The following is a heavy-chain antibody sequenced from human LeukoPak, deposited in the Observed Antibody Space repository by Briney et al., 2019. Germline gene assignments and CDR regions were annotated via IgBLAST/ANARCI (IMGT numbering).Heavy chain of an antibody. CDR2: ISGSGDNT. Sequence: GGSLRLSCAASGFTFSNAWMSWVRQAPGKGLEWVSAISGSGDNTYYADSVKGRFTVSRDNSKNTLYVQMKSLRAEDTAVYYCAKDFVVVPGNVNYFDYWGQGTLVTVSS. V-gene: IGHV3-23*01. CDR3: AKDFVVVPGNVNYFDY. CDR1: GFTFSNAW. D-gene: IGHD2-21*02. J-gene: IGHJ4*02.